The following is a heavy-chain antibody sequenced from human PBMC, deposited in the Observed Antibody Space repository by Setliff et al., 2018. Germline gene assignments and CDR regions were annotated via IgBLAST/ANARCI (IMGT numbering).Heavy chain of an antibody. CDR1: GYTFISYG. Sequence: ASVKVSCKTSGYTFISYGLSWMRQAPGQGLEWMGWISGYNGNTEYAQNLQGRVTMTMDTSTSTAYMELRSLTSDDTAVYYCARGAPGRYCSGGSCSYFDYWGQGILVTVSS. D-gene: IGHD2-15*01. J-gene: IGHJ4*02. CDR2: ISGYNGNT. V-gene: IGHV1-18*01. CDR3: ARGAPGRYCSGGSCSYFDY.